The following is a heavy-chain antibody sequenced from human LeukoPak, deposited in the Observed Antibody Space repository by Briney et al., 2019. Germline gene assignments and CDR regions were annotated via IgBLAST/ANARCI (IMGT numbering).Heavy chain of an antibody. J-gene: IGHJ4*02. Sequence: ASVKVSCKASGYTFTNYNIHWVRQAPGQGLEWMGIINPSGGSTSYAQKFQGRVTMTRDTSTSTVYMELSSRISEDTAVYYFLRYIYGYLHYWGQGTLVTVSS. CDR2: INPSGGST. D-gene: IGHD5-18*01. CDR1: GYTFTNYN. CDR3: LRYIYGYLHY. V-gene: IGHV1-46*01.